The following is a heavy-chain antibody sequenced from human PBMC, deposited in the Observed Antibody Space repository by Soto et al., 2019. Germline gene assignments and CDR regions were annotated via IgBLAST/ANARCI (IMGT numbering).Heavy chain of an antibody. D-gene: IGHD3-22*01. J-gene: IGHJ6*02. V-gene: IGHV1-18*01. Sequence: QVQLVQSGAEVKKPGASVKVSCKASGYTFTSYGINWVRQAPGQGLEWLGWISAYDGYTNYAQILQGRVSMTTDTSTKTAYMELRSLRSDDTAMYYCARGGSYDSSGARNYYYYGMNVWGQGTTVTVSS. CDR1: GYTFTSYG. CDR3: ARGGSYDSSGARNYYYYGMNV. CDR2: ISAYDGYT.